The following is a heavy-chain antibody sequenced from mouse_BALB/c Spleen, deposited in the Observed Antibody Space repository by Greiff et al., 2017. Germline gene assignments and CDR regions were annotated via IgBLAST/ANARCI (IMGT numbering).Heavy chain of an antibody. CDR2: ISSGGST. CDR1: GFTFSSYA. D-gene: IGHD1-1*01. V-gene: IGHV5-6-5*01. Sequence: EVKLVESGGGLVKPGGSLKLSCAASGFTFSSYAMSWVRQTPEKRLEWVASISSGGSTYYSDSVKGRFTISRDNARNILYLQMSSLRSEDTAMYYCARGYYYGSSLYAMDYWGQGTSVTVSS. J-gene: IGHJ4*01. CDR3: ARGYYYGSSLYAMDY.